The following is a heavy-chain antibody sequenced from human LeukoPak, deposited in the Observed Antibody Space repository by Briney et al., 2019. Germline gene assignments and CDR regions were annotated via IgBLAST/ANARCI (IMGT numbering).Heavy chain of an antibody. CDR1: GFTFSSFS. V-gene: IGHV3-21*01. CDR2: ISSSSSYI. D-gene: IGHD3-3*01. CDR3: ARAGVVAYHLYYFHMDV. Sequence: GGSLRLSCAASGFTFSSFSMNWVRQAPGKGLEWVSSISSSSSYIYYADSVKGRFTISRDNAKNSLYLQMDSLRAEDTAMYYCARAGVVAYHLYYFHMDVWGNGTTVTVSS. J-gene: IGHJ6*03.